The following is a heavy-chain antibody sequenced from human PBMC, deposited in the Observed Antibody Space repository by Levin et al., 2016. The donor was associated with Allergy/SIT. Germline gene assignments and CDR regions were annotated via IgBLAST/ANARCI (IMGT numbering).Heavy chain of an antibody. CDR2: ISSSSSYT. Sequence: GESLKISCAASGFTFSSYSMNWVRQAPGKGLEWVSYISSSSSYTNYADSVKGRFTISRDNAKNSLYLQMNSLRAEDTAVYYCARGSLSTIFLTIWGQGTLVTVSS. J-gene: IGHJ4*02. D-gene: IGHD3-9*01. V-gene: IGHV3-21*05. CDR1: GFTFSSYS. CDR3: ARGSLSTIFLTI.